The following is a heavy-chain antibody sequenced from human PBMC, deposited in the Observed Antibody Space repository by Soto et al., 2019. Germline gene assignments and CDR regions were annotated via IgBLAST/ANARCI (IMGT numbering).Heavy chain of an antibody. Sequence: LRLSCAASGFTFSDFAMAWVRQAPGKGLEWVSSASGSGSGTYYADSVKGRFTISRDNSKNTLFLHMTNLRAGDTALYFRAKGRPGVAAAPDYWGQGTLVTVSS. J-gene: IGHJ4*02. D-gene: IGHD2-21*01. CDR3: AKGRPGVAAAPDY. V-gene: IGHV3-23*01. CDR1: GFTFSDFA. CDR2: ASGSGSGT.